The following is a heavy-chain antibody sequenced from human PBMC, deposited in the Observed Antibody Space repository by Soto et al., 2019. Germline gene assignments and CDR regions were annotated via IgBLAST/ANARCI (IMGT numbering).Heavy chain of an antibody. J-gene: IGHJ3*02. V-gene: IGHV3-23*01. CDR3: AKDYYDSSGYYYRLGAFDI. CDR1: GFTFSSYA. CDR2: ISGSGGST. D-gene: IGHD3-22*01. Sequence: GGSLRLSCAASGFTFSSYAMSWVRQAPGKGLEWVSAISGSGGSTYYADSVKGRFTISRDNSKNTLYLQMNSLRAEDTAVYYCAKDYYDSSGYYYRLGAFDIWGQGTMVTV.